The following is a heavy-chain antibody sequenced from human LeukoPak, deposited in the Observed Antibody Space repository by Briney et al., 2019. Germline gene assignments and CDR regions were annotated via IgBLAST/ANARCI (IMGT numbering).Heavy chain of an antibody. Sequence: ASVKVSCKASGGTFSSYAISWVRQAPRQGLEWMGGIIPIFGTANYAQKFQGRVTITADESTSTAYMELSSLRSEDTAVYYCARGLLAAISSPQNWGQGTLVTVSS. D-gene: IGHD2-2*02. CDR3: ARGLLAAISSPQN. CDR1: GGTFSSYA. CDR2: IIPIFGTA. V-gene: IGHV1-69*13. J-gene: IGHJ4*02.